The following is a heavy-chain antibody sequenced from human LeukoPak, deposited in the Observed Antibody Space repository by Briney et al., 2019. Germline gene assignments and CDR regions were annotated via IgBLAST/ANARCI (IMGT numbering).Heavy chain of an antibody. D-gene: IGHD3-22*01. J-gene: IGHJ4*02. V-gene: IGHV1-2*02. CDR2: INPNSGGT. Sequence: ASVKVSCKASGYTFTGYYMHWVRQAPGQGLEWMGWINPNSGGTNYAQKFQGRVTMTRDTSISTAYMELSRLRSDDTAVYYCARGIHYFDTSGFDCWGQGTLVTVSS. CDR3: ARGIHYFDTSGFDC. CDR1: GYTFTGYY.